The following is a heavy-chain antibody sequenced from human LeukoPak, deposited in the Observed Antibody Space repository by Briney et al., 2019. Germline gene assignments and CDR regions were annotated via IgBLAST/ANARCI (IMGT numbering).Heavy chain of an antibody. CDR2: ISYDGSNK. D-gene: IGHD3-10*01. V-gene: IGHV3-30*04. Sequence: TGGSLRLSCAASGFTFSSYAMHWVRQAPGKGLEWVAVISYDGSNKYYADSVKGRFTISRDNSKNTLYLQMNSLRAEDTAVYYCARDIGVRGDFSLVFDIWGQGTMVTLSS. CDR1: GFTFSSYA. CDR3: ARDIGVRGDFSLVFDI. J-gene: IGHJ3*02.